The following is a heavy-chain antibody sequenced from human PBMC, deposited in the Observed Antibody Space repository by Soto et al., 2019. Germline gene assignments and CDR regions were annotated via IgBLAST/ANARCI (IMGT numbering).Heavy chain of an antibody. J-gene: IGHJ4*02. V-gene: IGHV4-39*01. CDR1: GGSITSGSYY. CDR2: IYYSRST. Sequence: QLQLQQSGPGLVKPSETLSLTCTVSGGSITSGSYYWAWVRQPPGKELEWIGEIYYSRSTYDNPTLTIRANMSRETSKDQFSGKLNSVIAADTAVYYCVRHPQDPNFEYWGQGTLVIVSS. CDR3: VRHPQDPNFEY.